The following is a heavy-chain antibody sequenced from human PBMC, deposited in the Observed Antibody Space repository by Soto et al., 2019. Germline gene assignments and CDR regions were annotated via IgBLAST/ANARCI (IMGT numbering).Heavy chain of an antibody. CDR3: ARKLERRFFGMDV. CDR1: GGSISSSSYY. D-gene: IGHD1-1*01. V-gene: IGHV4-39*01. Sequence: SETLSLTCTVSGGSISSSSYYWGWIRQPPGKGLEWIGSIYYSGSTYYNPSLKSRVTISVDTSKNQFSLKLSSVTAADTAVYYWARKLERRFFGMDVWGQGTTVTVSS. J-gene: IGHJ6*02. CDR2: IYYSGST.